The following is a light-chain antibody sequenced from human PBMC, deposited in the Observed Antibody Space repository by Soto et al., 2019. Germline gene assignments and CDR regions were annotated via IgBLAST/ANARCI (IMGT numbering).Light chain of an antibody. J-gene: IGKJ1*01. V-gene: IGKV1-27*01. CDR3: QKYTSPPST. Sequence: DIQMTQSPSTLSGSVGDRVTITCRASQGISIYLAWYQQKPGKAPKLLIYAASTLQSGVPARFRGSGPGTDILITISRLQAEDVVNYYCQKYTSPPSTFGQGTKVDIK. CDR1: QGISIY. CDR2: AAS.